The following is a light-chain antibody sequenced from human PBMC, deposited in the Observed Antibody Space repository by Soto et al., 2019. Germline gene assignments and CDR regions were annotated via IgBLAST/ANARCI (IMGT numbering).Light chain of an antibody. CDR1: QSVSNF. CDR2: DAS. J-gene: IGKJ5*01. V-gene: IGKV3-20*01. Sequence: DIVLTQSPATLSLSPGERATLSCRANQSVSNFLAWYQQHPGQAPRLLIYDASNRATGIPDRFSGSGSGTDFTLTISRLEPEDFAVYYCQQYGSSPITFGQGTRLEI. CDR3: QQYGSSPIT.